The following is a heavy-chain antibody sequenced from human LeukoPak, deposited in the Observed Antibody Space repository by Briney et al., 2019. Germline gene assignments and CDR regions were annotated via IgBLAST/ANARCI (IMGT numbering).Heavy chain of an antibody. D-gene: IGHD6-13*01. J-gene: IGHJ4*02. Sequence: SETLSLTCTVSGASISSTNNFWGWIRQTPGKGLEWIATIYYSVSTYYNPSLKSRLSISVDTSKNQFSLKLSSVTAADTAVYYCARDLMYSSTWETFNWGQGTLVTVSS. CDR1: GASISSTNNF. CDR3: ARDLMYSSTWETFN. V-gene: IGHV4-39*07. CDR2: IYYSVST.